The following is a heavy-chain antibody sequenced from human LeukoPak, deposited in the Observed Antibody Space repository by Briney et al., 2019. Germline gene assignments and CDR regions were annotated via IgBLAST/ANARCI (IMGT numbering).Heavy chain of an antibody. CDR2: ITTSGGST. CDR1: GFTFSTFA. Sequence: GGSLRLSCAASGFTFSTFAMSWVRQALGKGLEWVSSITTSGGSTYYADSVKGRFTISRDNSQHTLYLQMNSLRAEDTAVYFCAKQIVGATTSDFDYWGQGALVTVSS. V-gene: IGHV3-23*01. D-gene: IGHD1-26*01. CDR3: AKQIVGATTSDFDY. J-gene: IGHJ4*02.